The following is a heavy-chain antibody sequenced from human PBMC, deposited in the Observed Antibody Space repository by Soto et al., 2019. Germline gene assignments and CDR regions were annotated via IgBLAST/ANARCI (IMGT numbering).Heavy chain of an antibody. D-gene: IGHD6-13*01. Sequence: EEQLLESGGGLVRPGGSLRLSCAASAFTFRSYAMSWVRQAPGKGLEWVSAITASADTTYYADSVKGRFTISRDNSKNTLYLRMNSLRAEDTAVYYCVKGGASYTSCWYANWGQGILVTVSS. CDR1: AFTFRSYA. J-gene: IGHJ4*02. V-gene: IGHV3-23*01. CDR3: VKGGASYTSCWYAN. CDR2: ITASADTT.